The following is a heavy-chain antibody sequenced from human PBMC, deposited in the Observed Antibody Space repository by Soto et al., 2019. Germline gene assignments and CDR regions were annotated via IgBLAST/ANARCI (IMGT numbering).Heavy chain of an antibody. CDR2: IISTGIST. D-gene: IGHD4-17*01. CDR3: AKGNYGDYGGCDP. CDR1: GFSFGTFA. J-gene: IGHJ5*02. V-gene: IGHV3-23*01. Sequence: GGSLRLSCAASGFSFGTFAMTWVRQAPGKGLEWVSTIISTGISTYYADSVKGRFTISRANSKNTLYLQMNSLRAEDSAVYYCAKGNYGDYGGCDPWGQGTMGTVCS.